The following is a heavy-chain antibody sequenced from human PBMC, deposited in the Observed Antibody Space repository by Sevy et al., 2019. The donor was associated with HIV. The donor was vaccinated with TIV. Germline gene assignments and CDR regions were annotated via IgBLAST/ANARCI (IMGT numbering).Heavy chain of an antibody. D-gene: IGHD4-4*01. Sequence: GGSLRLSCAASGFSFSDYAMSWVYQAPGKGLEWVSSMSGSGGRTYYADSGKGRFTISRDNSKNTLYLQMNSLRAGDTAVYYCAKDVELEMPTVFDYWGQGTLVTVSS. CDR3: AKDVELEMPTVFDY. J-gene: IGHJ4*02. CDR2: MSGSGGRT. V-gene: IGHV3-23*01. CDR1: GFSFSDYA.